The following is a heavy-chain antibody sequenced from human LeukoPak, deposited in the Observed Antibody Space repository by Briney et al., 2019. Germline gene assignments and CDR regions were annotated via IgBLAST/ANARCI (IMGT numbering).Heavy chain of an antibody. V-gene: IGHV3-15*01. D-gene: IGHD1-26*01. CDR2: IKSETDGGTT. CDR3: TTDSGQVGATLTY. Sequence: GGSLRLSCAASVFNFNNVWMSWDRQAPGKGLEWVGRIKSETDGGTTDYAAPVRDRFTISRDDSKNMVYLQMNSLTTEDTAVYYCTTDSGQVGATLTYWGQGTLVTVSS. J-gene: IGHJ4*02. CDR1: VFNFNNVW.